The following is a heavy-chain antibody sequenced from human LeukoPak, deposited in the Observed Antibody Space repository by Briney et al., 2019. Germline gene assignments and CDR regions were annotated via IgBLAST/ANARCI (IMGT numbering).Heavy chain of an antibody. V-gene: IGHV1-2*02. CDR2: INPNSGGT. CDR1: GYTFTGYY. CDR3: ARDSPTSSYYYGSGNGRDY. D-gene: IGHD3-10*01. J-gene: IGHJ4*02. Sequence: ASVKVSCKASGYTFTGYYMHWVRQAPGQGLEWMGWINPNSGGTNYAQKFQGRVTMTRDTSISTAYMELSRLRSDDTAVYYCARDSPTSSYYYGSGNGRDYWGQGTLVTVSS.